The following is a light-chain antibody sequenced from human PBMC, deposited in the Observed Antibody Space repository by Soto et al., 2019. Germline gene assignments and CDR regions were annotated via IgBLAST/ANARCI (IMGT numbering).Light chain of an antibody. CDR3: QQYQTYST. CDR1: QSVSIN. Sequence: EIVMTQSPATLSVSPGERATLSCRSSQSVSINLAWYQQKFGQAPSLLIFGASTRAAGVPARFSGSGSGTEFTLTISSLQPDDFATYFCQQYQTYSTFGQGTRLEIK. J-gene: IGKJ5*01. CDR2: GAS. V-gene: IGKV3-15*01.